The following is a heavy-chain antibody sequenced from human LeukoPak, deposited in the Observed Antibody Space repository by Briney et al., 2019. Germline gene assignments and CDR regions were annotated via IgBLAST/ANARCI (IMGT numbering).Heavy chain of an antibody. CDR2: ISGSGGST. V-gene: IGHV3-23*01. D-gene: IGHD3-3*01. CDR1: GFTFSNYA. J-gene: IGHJ3*01. CDR3: AKEKVGDYFFWGGYYMDAFDF. Sequence: PGGSLRLSCAASGFTFSNYAMSWVRQAPGKGLEWVSAISGSGGSTYYADSVKGRFTISRDNSKNTLYLQMNSLRAEDTAVYYCAKEKVGDYFFWGGYYMDAFDFWGQGTMVTVSS.